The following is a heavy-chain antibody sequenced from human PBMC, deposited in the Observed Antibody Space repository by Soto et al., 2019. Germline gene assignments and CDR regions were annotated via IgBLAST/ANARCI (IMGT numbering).Heavy chain of an antibody. CDR1: GYTFTGHY. CDR3: ANSLGSSGYIWFDP. J-gene: IGHJ5*02. D-gene: IGHD3-22*01. Sequence: AASVKVSCKASGYTFTGHYIHWVRQAPGQGGEWMGWINPNNGDTNYAQKFQGRVTMTRDTSIRTAYMELSRLRSDDTAMYYCANSLGSSGYIWFDPWGQGXPVTVYS. V-gene: IGHV1-2*02. CDR2: INPNNGDT.